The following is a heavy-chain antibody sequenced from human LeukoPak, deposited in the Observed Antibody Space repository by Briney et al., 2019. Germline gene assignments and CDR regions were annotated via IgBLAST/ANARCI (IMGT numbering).Heavy chain of an antibody. Sequence: SETLSLTCSVSDDSITMYYWTWIRQPPGKGLEWIGYVDHTGSTNFNPSLNGRVSISRDTIKNLFSLKLSSVTAAGTAVYYCARQHRQIAAAIYWYFDLWGRGTLVTVSS. V-gene: IGHV4-59*08. J-gene: IGHJ2*01. CDR1: DDSITMYY. CDR2: VDHTGST. D-gene: IGHD6-13*01. CDR3: ARQHRQIAAAIYWYFDL.